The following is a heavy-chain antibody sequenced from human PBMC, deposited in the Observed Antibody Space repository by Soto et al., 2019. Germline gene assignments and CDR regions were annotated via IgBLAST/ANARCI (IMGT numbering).Heavy chain of an antibody. CDR2: IDYSGST. Sequence: QLQLQESGPGLVKPSETLSLTCTVSGGSISSSSYYWGWIRQPPGKGLEWTGSIDYSGSTYYNPSLKSRVTISLDTSKNQFSRKLSSVTAADTAVYYCARQVSRLFDYWGQGTMVTVSS. CDR3: ARQVSRLFDY. V-gene: IGHV4-39*01. D-gene: IGHD5-12*01. J-gene: IGHJ4*02. CDR1: GGSISSSSYY.